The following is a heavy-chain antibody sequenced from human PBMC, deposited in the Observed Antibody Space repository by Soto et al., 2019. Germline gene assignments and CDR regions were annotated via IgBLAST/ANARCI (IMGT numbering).Heavy chain of an antibody. V-gene: IGHV3-23*01. CDR1: GFTFSSYA. D-gene: IGHD3-22*01. CDR2: ISGSGGST. J-gene: IGHJ4*02. CDR3: ATGDSLVVISDFDY. Sequence: GGSLRLSCAASGFTFSSYAMSWVRQAPGKGLEWVSAISGSGGSTYYADSVKGRFTISRDNSKNTLYLQMNSLRAEDTAVYYCATGDSLVVISDFDYWGQGTLVTVSS.